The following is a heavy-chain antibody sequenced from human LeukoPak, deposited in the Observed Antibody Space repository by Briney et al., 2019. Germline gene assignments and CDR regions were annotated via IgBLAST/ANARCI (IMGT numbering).Heavy chain of an antibody. J-gene: IGHJ3*02. CDR2: INHSGST. CDR3: ARTRVDEGAFDI. Sequence: PSETLSLTCAVYGGSFSGYYWSWIRQPPGKGLEWIGEINHSGSTNYNPSLKSRVTISVDTSKNQFSLKLSSVTAADTAVYYCARTRVDEGAFDIWGQGTMVTVSS. V-gene: IGHV4-34*01. CDR1: GGSFSGYY.